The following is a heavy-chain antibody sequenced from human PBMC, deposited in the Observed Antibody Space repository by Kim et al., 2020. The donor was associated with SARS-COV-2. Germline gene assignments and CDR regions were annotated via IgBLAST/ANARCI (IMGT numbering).Heavy chain of an antibody. CDR1: GFTFSNYG. CDR2: ISYDGSNQ. V-gene: IGHV3-30*18. D-gene: IGHD6-19*01. Sequence: GGSLRLSCAASGFTFSNYGMHWVRQAPGKRLEWVAVISYDGSNQDYADSVKGRFTIDRDNSKNTLYLQMNSLRAEDSAVYYCAKDDSSGWAGILYYFDNWGQGTLVTVSS. J-gene: IGHJ4*02. CDR3: AKDDSSGWAGILYYFDN.